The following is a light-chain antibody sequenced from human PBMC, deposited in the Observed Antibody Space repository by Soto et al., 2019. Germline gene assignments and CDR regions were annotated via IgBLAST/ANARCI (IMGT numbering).Light chain of an antibody. CDR3: SSYTSSSVV. CDR2: DVS. J-gene: IGLJ2*01. V-gene: IGLV2-14*01. Sequence: QSALTQPASVSGSPGQSITISCTGTSSDVGGYNYVSWYQQHPGKAPKLMIYDVSNRPSGVSNRFSGSKSGNTASLTISGLQAEYEDDYYCSSYTSSSVVFGGGTKLTVL. CDR1: SSDVGGYNY.